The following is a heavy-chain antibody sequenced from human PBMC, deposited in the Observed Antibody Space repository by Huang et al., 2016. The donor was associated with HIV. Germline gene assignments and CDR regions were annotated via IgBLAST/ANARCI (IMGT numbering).Heavy chain of an antibody. Sequence: QMHLQESGPGLVTPSETLSLTCTVSGGSINSNSYYWAWVRQAPRKSLEWIGSMYYNGDTHYNPALKRRLTIAADSSKKKFFLKLTSVTAADTALYFFVRMGIAAPDDPEYFQLWGQGALVTVSS. CDR3: VRMGIAAPDDPEYFQL. D-gene: IGHD6-13*01. CDR2: MYYNGDT. V-gene: IGHV4-39*01. J-gene: IGHJ1*01. CDR1: GGSINSNSYY.